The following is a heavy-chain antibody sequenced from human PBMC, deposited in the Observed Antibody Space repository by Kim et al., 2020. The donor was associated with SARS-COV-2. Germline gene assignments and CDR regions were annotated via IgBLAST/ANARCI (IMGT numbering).Heavy chain of an antibody. V-gene: IGHV3-21*01. D-gene: IGHD3-9*01. CDR1: GFTFSSYS. Sequence: GGSLRLSCAASGFTFSSYSMNWVRQAPGKGLEWVSSISSSSSYIYYADSVKGRFTISRDNAKNSLYLQMNSLRAEDTAVYYCARGPLTYYDILTGYYYGMDVWGQGTTVTVSS. CDR2: ISSSSSYI. CDR3: ARGPLTYYDILTGYYYGMDV. J-gene: IGHJ6*02.